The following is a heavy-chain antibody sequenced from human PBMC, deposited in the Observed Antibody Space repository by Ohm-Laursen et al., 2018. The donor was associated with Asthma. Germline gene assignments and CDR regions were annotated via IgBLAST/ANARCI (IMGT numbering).Heavy chain of an antibody. CDR2: IYPIFGSA. J-gene: IGHJ6*02. CDR1: GGTFSRSA. CDR3: ARGADQYGMDV. D-gene: IGHD2-2*01. V-gene: IGHV1-69*13. Sequence: SVKVSCKASGGTFSRSAISWVRQAPGQGLEWMGGIYPIFGSANYAQKFQGRVTITADESTSTAYMELSSLRSEDTAVYYCARGADQYGMDVWGQGTTATVSS.